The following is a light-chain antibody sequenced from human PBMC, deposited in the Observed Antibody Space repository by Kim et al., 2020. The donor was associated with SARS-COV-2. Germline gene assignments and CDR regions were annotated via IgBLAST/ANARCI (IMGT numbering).Light chain of an antibody. CDR2: DVS. J-gene: IGLJ3*02. CDR1: SSDVGGSNS. V-gene: IGLV2-14*03. Sequence: QSALPQPASVSGSPGQSNTISCTGTSSDVGGSNSVSWYQQHPGKAPKLMIYDVSDRPSGVSARFSGSKSGNTASLTISGLQPEDEADYYCSSYTTSSTWVFGGGTKVTVL. CDR3: SSYTTSSTWV.